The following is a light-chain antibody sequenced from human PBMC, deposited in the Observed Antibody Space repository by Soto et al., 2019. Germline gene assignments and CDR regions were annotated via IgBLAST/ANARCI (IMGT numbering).Light chain of an antibody. Sequence: DIVMTQSPDSLAVSLGERATINCKSSQSVLYSSNNXNYLAWYQQKPGQPPKLLIYWASTRESGVPDRFSGSGSGTDFTLTISSLQAEDVAVYYCQQYYSTPTWTFGQGTKVEIK. CDR3: QQYYSTPTWT. CDR1: QSVLYSSNNXNY. J-gene: IGKJ1*01. V-gene: IGKV4-1*01. CDR2: WAS.